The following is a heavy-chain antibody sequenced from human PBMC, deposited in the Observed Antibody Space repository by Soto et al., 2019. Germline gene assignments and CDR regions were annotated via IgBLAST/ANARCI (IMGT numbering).Heavy chain of an antibody. CDR1: GFTFSSYA. CDR2: ISGSGGST. CDR3: ARDTEFWSGYYTSYYYYMDV. D-gene: IGHD3-3*01. J-gene: IGHJ6*03. V-gene: IGHV3-23*01. Sequence: EVQLLESGGGLVQPGGSLRLSCAASGFTFSSYAMSWVRQAPGQGLEWVSTISGSGGSTYYADSLKGRFTISRDNSKNPLYLQMNSLRAEDTGVYYCARDTEFWSGYYTSYYYYMDVWGKGTTVTVSS.